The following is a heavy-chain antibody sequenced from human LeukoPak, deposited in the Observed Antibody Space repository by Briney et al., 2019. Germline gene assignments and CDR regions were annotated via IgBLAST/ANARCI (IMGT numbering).Heavy chain of an antibody. J-gene: IGHJ4*02. V-gene: IGHV3-30*02. CDR3: ARSDYFDY. CDR2: MQYNGSDK. Sequence: PGGSLRLSCLASGFSFSNYGTHWVRQAPGKGLEWVTFMQYNGSDKFYADSVKGRFTISSDNAKNTLYLQMNSLRAEDTAVYYCARSDYFDYWGQGTLVTVSS. CDR1: GFSFSNYG.